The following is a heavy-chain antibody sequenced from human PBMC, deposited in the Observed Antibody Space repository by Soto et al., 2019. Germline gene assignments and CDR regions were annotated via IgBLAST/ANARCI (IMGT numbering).Heavy chain of an antibody. J-gene: IGHJ5*02. CDR1: GFTFSSYA. Sequence: EVQLLESGGGLVQPGGSLRLSCAASGFTFSSYAMSWVRQAPGKGLEWVSAISGSGGSTYYADSVKGRFTISRDNSKNTLDLQMNSLRAEDTAVYYCAKVNCSSTSCYYVNWFDPWGQGTLVTVSS. D-gene: IGHD2-2*01. CDR3: AKVNCSSTSCYYVNWFDP. V-gene: IGHV3-23*01. CDR2: ISGSGGST.